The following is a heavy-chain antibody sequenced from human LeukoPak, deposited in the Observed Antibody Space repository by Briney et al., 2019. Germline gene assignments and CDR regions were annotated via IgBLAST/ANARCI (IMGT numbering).Heavy chain of an antibody. CDR2: ISYDGSDK. CDR1: GFTFSSYG. D-gene: IGHD6-19*01. Sequence: GGSLRLSCAASGFTFSSYGMHWVRQAPGKGLEWVAVISYDGSDKYFADSVKGRFTISRDNSKNTLYLQMNSLRAEDTAVYYCAKDSGIAVAGTLRAFDIWGQGTMVTVSS. J-gene: IGHJ3*02. V-gene: IGHV3-30*18. CDR3: AKDSGIAVAGTLRAFDI.